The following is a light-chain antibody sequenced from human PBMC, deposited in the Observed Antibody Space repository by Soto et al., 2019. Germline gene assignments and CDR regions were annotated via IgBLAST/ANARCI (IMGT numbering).Light chain of an antibody. CDR3: SSYTSSSTVV. CDR2: DVS. Sequence: IXCTGTSSDVGGYNYVSWYQQHPGKAPKLMIYDVSNRPSGVSNRFSGSKSGNTASLTISGLQAEDEADYYCSSYTSSSTVVFGGGTQLTVL. V-gene: IGLV2-14*04. CDR1: SSDVGGYNY. J-gene: IGLJ2*01.